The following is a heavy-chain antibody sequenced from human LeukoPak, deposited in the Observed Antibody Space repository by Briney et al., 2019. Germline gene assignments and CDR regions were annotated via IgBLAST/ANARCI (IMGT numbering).Heavy chain of an antibody. CDR1: GGTFSNYA. CDR2: IILILART. D-gene: IGHD3/OR15-3a*01. J-gene: IGHJ6*03. V-gene: IGHV1-69*04. Sequence: SVKVSCKASGGTFSNYAISWVRQAPGRGLEWMGRIILILARTNYAQNFQGRLTTSADTSTSTAYMELSSLRPEDTALYYCARDGGDFWTGMNYMGVWGKGTTVTVSS. CDR3: ARDGGDFWTGMNYMGV.